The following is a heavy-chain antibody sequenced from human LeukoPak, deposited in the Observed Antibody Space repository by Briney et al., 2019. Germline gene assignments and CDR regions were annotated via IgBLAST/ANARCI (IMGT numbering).Heavy chain of an antibody. CDR3: ARHSGYEPYYFDY. CDR2: ISYDGSNK. Sequence: QPGRSLRLSCAASGFTFSSYAMHWVRQAPGKGLEWVAVISYDGSNKYYADSVKGRFTISRDNSKNTLYLQMNSLRAEDTAVYYCARHSGYEPYYFDYWGQGTLVTVSS. CDR1: GFTFSSYA. V-gene: IGHV3-30*04. J-gene: IGHJ4*02. D-gene: IGHD5-12*01.